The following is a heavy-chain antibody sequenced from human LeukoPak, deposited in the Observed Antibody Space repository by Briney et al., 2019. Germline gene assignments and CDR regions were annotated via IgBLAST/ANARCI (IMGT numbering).Heavy chain of an antibody. J-gene: IGHJ4*02. D-gene: IGHD3-10*01. CDR1: GFTFSIYA. Sequence: GGSLRLSCAASGFTFSIYAMNWVRQAPGKGLEWVSVISDGGGVTFYADSVKGRFTISRDNSKNTLYLQMNSLRAEDTAVYYCAKTRSSEGPMEIVDYWGQGTLVTVSS. CDR2: ISDGGGVT. V-gene: IGHV3-23*01. CDR3: AKTRSSEGPMEIVDY.